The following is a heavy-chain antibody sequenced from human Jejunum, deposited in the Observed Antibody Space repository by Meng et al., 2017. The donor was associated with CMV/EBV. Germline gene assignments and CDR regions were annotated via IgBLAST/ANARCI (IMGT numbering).Heavy chain of an antibody. D-gene: IGHD2-2*01. V-gene: IGHV4-34*01. J-gene: IGHJ4*02. CDR2: INHSGSA. CDR3: ARKYCGSSNCYPFDY. CDR1: GGSVSGYY. Sequence: GGSVSGYYWSWIRQSPGQGLEWIGQINHSGSASYNPSLRRRITISEDTSKNQFSLRLTSVTAADTAIYYCARKYCGSSNCYPFDYWGQGELVTVSS.